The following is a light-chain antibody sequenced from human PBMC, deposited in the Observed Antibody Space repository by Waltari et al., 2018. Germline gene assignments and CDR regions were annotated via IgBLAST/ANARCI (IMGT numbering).Light chain of an antibody. CDR3: SSFTTDYLYV. CDR1: SSDVGSYSY. Sequence: QPALTQPASVSASPGQSITISCTGTSSDVGSYSYVSWHQQYPGKAPKPIIYDVSKRSSGVSTRFSGSKSGNTASLTISGLQAEDEADYYCSSFTTDYLYVFGTGTRVSVL. V-gene: IGLV2-14*01. CDR2: DVS. J-gene: IGLJ1*01.